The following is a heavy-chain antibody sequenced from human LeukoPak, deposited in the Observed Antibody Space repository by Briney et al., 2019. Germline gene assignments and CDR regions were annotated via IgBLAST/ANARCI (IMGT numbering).Heavy chain of an antibody. D-gene: IGHD1-26*01. V-gene: IGHV1-2*02. CDR3: ASLVHDRSGSSPKFDY. Sequence: GASVKVSCKASGYTFTGYYMHWVRQAPGQGLEWMGWVNPNSGGTNYAQKFQGRVTMTRDTSISTAYMELSRLRSDDTAVYYCASLVHDRSGSSPKFDYWGQGTLVTVSS. CDR1: GYTFTGYY. J-gene: IGHJ4*02. CDR2: VNPNSGGT.